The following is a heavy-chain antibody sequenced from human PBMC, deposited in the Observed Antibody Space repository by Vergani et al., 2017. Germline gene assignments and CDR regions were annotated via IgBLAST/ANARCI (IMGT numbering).Heavy chain of an antibody. CDR2: INHSGST. CDR3: AGQNTYGAGAGYFDY. J-gene: IGHJ4*02. V-gene: IGHV4-34*01. CDR1: GGSFSGYY. Sequence: QVQLQQWGAGLLKPSETLSLTCAVYGGSFSGYYWSWIRQPPGKGLEWIGEINHSGSTNYNPSLKSRVTISVDTSKNQFSLKLSSVTAADTAVYYCAGQNTYGAGAGYFDYWGQGTLVTVSS. D-gene: IGHD4-17*01.